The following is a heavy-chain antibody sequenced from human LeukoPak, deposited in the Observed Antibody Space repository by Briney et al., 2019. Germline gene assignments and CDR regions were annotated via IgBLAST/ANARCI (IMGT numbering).Heavy chain of an antibody. D-gene: IGHD4-17*01. CDR2: ISWNSGSI. Sequence: GGSLRLSCAASGFTFTNYCMHWVRQAPGKGLEWVSGISWNSGSIGYADSVKGRFTISRDNAKNSLYLQMNSLRAEDMALYYCAKYMTTLLGAFDIWGQGTMVTVSS. CDR1: GFTFTNYC. J-gene: IGHJ3*02. CDR3: AKYMTTLLGAFDI. V-gene: IGHV3-9*03.